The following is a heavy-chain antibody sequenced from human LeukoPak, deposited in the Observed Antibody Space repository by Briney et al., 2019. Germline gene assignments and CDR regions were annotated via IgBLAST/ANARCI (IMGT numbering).Heavy chain of an antibody. V-gene: IGHV3-69-1*01. Sequence: GGSLRLSCAASGFTFSSYSMNWVRQAPGKGLEWVATMTSTSTIYYADSVKGRFTISRDNAKNSVYLQMNSLRAEDTAVYYCARATYYDILTGSMYYGMDVWGQGTTVTVSS. CDR2: MTSTSTI. CDR1: GFTFSSYS. J-gene: IGHJ6*02. D-gene: IGHD3-9*01. CDR3: ARATYYDILTGSMYYGMDV.